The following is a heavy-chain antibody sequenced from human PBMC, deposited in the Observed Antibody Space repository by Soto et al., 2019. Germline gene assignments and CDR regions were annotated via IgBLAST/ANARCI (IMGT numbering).Heavy chain of an antibody. CDR3: ARADYYDSSGNDY. Sequence: LSLTCTVSGVSISSGGYYWGWIRQHPGKGLEWIGNIYHSGRTYYNPSLKSRVIMSVDTSKNHFSLNLNSVTAADTAVYYCARADYYDSSGNDYWGQGTLVTVSS. D-gene: IGHD3-22*01. V-gene: IGHV4-31*02. CDR1: GVSISSGGYY. J-gene: IGHJ4*02. CDR2: IYHSGRT.